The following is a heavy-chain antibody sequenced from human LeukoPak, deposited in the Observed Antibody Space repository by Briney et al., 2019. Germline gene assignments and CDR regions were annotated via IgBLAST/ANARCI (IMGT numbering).Heavy chain of an antibody. CDR3: ARLLTTPDYYSSGGYVYPGY. J-gene: IGHJ4*02. CDR2: INPNTGRT. Sequence: ASVKVSCKASRYTFTSYDMNWVREAAGQGLEWMGWINPNTGRTVFAQKFQGRLTITTDTSINTAYMQLSSLRPDATAVYSCARLLTTPDYYSSGGYVYPGYWGQATPVTASS. CDR1: RYTFTSYD. V-gene: IGHV1-8*01. D-gene: IGHD3-22*01.